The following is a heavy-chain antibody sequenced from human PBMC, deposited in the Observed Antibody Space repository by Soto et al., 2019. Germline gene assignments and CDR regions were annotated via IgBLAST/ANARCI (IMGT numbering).Heavy chain of an antibody. V-gene: IGHV3-23*01. D-gene: IGHD2-15*01. CDR1: GFTFSSYA. J-gene: IGHJ6*03. CDR2: ISGSGGST. Sequence: PGGSLRLSCAASGFTFSSYAMSWVRQAPGKGLEWVSAISGSGGSTYYADSVKGRFTISRDNSKNTLYLQMNSLRAEDTAVYYCAKVLVATEGPYYYMDVWGKGTTLTVSS. CDR3: AKVLVATEGPYYYMDV.